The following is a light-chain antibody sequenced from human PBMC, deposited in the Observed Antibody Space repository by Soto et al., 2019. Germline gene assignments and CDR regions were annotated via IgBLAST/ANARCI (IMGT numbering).Light chain of an antibody. CDR1: QSISSVY. J-gene: IGKJ2*01. CDR3: QQYGSSRSYT. V-gene: IGKV3-20*01. Sequence: EIVLTQSPGTLSLSPGERATLSCRASQSISSVYLAWYQQKPGQAPRLLIYGASTRATGIPDRFSGSGSGTDFTLTISRLEPEDFAVYYCQQYGSSRSYTFGQGTNVERK. CDR2: GAS.